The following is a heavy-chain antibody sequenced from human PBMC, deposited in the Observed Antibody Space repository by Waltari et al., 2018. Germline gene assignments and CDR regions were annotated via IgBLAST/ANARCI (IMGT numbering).Heavy chain of an antibody. CDR2: INHSGST. Sequence: QVQLQQWGAGLLKPSETLSLTCAVYGGSFSGYYWSWIRQPPGKGLEWIGEINHSGSTNYNPSLKSRVTISVDTSKNRFSRKLSSVTAADTAVYYCARGSGDSRPNWFDPWGQGTLVTVSS. D-gene: IGHD2-21*01. CDR1: GGSFSGYY. J-gene: IGHJ5*02. V-gene: IGHV4-34*01. CDR3: ARGSGDSRPNWFDP.